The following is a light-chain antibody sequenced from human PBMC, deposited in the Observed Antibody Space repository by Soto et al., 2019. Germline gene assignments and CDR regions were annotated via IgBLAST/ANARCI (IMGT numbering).Light chain of an antibody. Sequence: DIVMTQSPLSLPVTPGEPASISCRSSQSLLNTNGNNYVDWYLQKPWQSPQLLIYLGSNRASGVSDRFTGSGSGTDFTLKISRVEAEDVGSYYCMEALQTPYTFGQGTKLEIK. CDR2: LGS. CDR1: QSLLNTNGNNY. CDR3: MEALQTPYT. V-gene: IGKV2-28*01. J-gene: IGKJ2*01.